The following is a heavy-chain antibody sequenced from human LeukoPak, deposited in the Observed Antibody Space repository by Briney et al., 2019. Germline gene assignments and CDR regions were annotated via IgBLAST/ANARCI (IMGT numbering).Heavy chain of an antibody. CDR1: GFTFRSYA. V-gene: IGHV3-23*01. CDR3: ARASVLLWFGDVPQ. J-gene: IGHJ4*02. D-gene: IGHD3-10*01. CDR2: ISVIGGRT. Sequence: GGSLRLSCAASGFTFRSYAMSWVRQAPGRALEWVSGISVIGGRTHYADSVKGRFSISRDNSKNTLYLQMNSLRAEDTAVYYCARASVLLWFGDVPQWGQGTLVTVSS.